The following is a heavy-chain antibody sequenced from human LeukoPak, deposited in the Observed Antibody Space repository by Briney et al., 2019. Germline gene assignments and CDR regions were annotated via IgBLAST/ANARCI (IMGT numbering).Heavy chain of an antibody. CDR2: LYSGGSA. Sequence: GGSLRLSCAASGFTVSNNYMTWVRQAPGKGLEWVSVLYSGGSAHYADSVKGRCTISRDNSKNTLYLQMNSLRAEDTAVYYCARVVGYSSGWIDYWGQGTLVTVSS. CDR1: GFTVSNNY. CDR3: ARVVGYSSGWIDY. D-gene: IGHD6-19*01. V-gene: IGHV3-53*01. J-gene: IGHJ4*02.